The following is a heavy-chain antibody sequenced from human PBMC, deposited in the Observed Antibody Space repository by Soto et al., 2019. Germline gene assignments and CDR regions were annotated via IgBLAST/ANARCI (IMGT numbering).Heavy chain of an antibody. D-gene: IGHD6-13*01. CDR3: AGGGVDSSSWFDP. CDR1: GGSISSGDYY. Sequence: SETLSLTCTVSGGSISSGDYYWSWSRHPPGKVLEWIGYIYYSGSTYYNPSLKSRATIAVYTSKNQFSLTLSSVTAADTAVYYCAGGGVDSSSWFDPWGQGTLVTVSS. J-gene: IGHJ5*02. CDR2: IYYSGST. V-gene: IGHV4-30-4*01.